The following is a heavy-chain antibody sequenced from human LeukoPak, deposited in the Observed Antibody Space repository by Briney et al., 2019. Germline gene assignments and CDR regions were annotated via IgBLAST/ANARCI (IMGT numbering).Heavy chain of an antibody. CDR2: IIPIFGTA. CDR1: GGTFSSYA. CDR3: ARVPVRFLEWSRDAFDI. D-gene: IGHD3-3*01. Sequence: ASVKVSCKASGGTFSSYAISWVRQAPGQGLEWMGGIIPIFGTANYAQKFQGRVTITTDESTSTAYMELSSLRSEDTAVYYCARVPVRFLEWSRDAFDIWGQGTMVTVSS. J-gene: IGHJ3*02. V-gene: IGHV1-69*05.